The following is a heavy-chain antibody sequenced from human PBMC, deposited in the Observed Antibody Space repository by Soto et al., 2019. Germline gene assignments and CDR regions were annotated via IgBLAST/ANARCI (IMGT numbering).Heavy chain of an antibody. V-gene: IGHV3-53*02. CDR2: IYSGGST. CDR1: GFTVSNNY. J-gene: IGHJ4*01. D-gene: IGHD2-2*01. Sequence: EVQLVETGGGLIQPGGSLRLSCAASGFTVSNNYMSWVRQAPGKGLEWVSVIYSGGSTFCADSVKGLVTISRNNSKHTLFLQMNILRAKDTAVYCCATYAGWDYWGHGTLYNVSS. CDR3: ATYAGWDY.